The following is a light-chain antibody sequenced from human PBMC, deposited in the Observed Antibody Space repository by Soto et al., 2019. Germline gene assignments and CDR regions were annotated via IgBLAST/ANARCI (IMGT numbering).Light chain of an antibody. CDR3: QQRRRWPIT. Sequence: EIVLTQSPATLSLSPGERATLSCRASQSVSTYLAWYQQKPGQAPRLLIHDTSDRATGIPARFSGSGSGTDFALTISSLEPEDFAVYYCQQRRRWPITFGQGTRLEIK. CDR2: DTS. CDR1: QSVSTY. J-gene: IGKJ5*01. V-gene: IGKV3-11*01.